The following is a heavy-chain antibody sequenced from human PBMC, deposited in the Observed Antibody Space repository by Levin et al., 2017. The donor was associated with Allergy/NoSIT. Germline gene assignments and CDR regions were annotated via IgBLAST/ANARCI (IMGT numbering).Heavy chain of an antibody. CDR1: GFTFSNYA. V-gene: IGHV3-30-3*01. J-gene: IGHJ4*02. D-gene: IGHD1-26*01. Sequence: SCAASGFTFSNYAMHWVRQAPGKGPEWVAFISYDGSGKYYADSVKGRFTISRDNSKNTLYLQVNSLKPEDTAVYYCAVQRSPGIVDATMGFDYWGQGTLVTVSS. CDR2: ISYDGSGK. CDR3: AVQRSPGIVDATMGFDY.